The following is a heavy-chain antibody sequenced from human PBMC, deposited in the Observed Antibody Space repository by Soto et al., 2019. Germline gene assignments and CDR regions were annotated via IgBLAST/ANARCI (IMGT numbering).Heavy chain of an antibody. Sequence: HVQLVESGGGVVQPGRSLRLSCAASGFTFSSYGMHWVRQPPGKGLEWVAVIWYDGSNQYYADSVKGRFTISRDNSKNXXYLQMNSLRAEDTAVYYCARDRGGPPLRYYYGMDVWGQGTTVTVSS. CDR3: ARDRGGPPLRYYYGMDV. CDR1: GFTFSSYG. J-gene: IGHJ6*02. D-gene: IGHD2-15*01. V-gene: IGHV3-33*01. CDR2: IWYDGSNQ.